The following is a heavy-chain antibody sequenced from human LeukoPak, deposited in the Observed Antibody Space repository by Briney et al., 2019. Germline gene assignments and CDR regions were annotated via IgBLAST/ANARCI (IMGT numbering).Heavy chain of an antibody. Sequence: GGSLRLSCAASGFTFSSYAMHWVRQAPGKGLEWVAVISYDGSNKYYADSVKGRFTISRDNSKNTLYLQMNSLRADDTAVYYCAKGRYYDSSGSPIDYWGQGTLVTVSS. CDR2: ISYDGSNK. J-gene: IGHJ4*02. D-gene: IGHD3-22*01. V-gene: IGHV3-30-3*01. CDR3: AKGRYYDSSGSPIDY. CDR1: GFTFSSYA.